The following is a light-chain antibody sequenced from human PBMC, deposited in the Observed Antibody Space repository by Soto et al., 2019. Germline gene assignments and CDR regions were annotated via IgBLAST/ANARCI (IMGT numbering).Light chain of an antibody. V-gene: IGKV3D-15*01. CDR3: QQFRNWRWT. J-gene: IGKJ1*01. Sequence: EIVLTQSPGTLSVSPGDRVTLSCRASQSISINLAWYQHKPGQAPRLLIHGGSTRATGIPARISGSGSGTDFTLTNSSRQFKDFGFCYCQQFRNWRWTVGQGTKGDI. CDR2: GGS. CDR1: QSISIN.